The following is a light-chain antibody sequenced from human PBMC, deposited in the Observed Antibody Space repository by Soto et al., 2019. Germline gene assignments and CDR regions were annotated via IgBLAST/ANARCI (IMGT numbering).Light chain of an antibody. V-gene: IGKV3-20*01. CDR2: GAS. CDR1: QNVTKSY. Sequence: DIVLTQSPGTLSLSPGERADLSCRASQNVTKSYLAWYQHRPGQAPRLLIYGASNRTADIPDRFGGSGSGTDFTLTISRLEPEDFAVYYCQQYANSPFTFGPGTKVDIK. J-gene: IGKJ3*01. CDR3: QQYANSPFT.